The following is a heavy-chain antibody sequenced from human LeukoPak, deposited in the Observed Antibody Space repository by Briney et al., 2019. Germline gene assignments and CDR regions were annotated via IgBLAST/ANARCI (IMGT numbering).Heavy chain of an antibody. D-gene: IGHD2-2*01. CDR1: GFTFGAYA. CDR2: IRSEAYGGTT. V-gene: IGHV3-49*04. J-gene: IGHJ4*02. CDR3: TGYCSSTSCQDYYFDN. Sequence: PGGSLRLSCTASGFTFGAYAMSWVRQAPGKGLEWVGIIRSEAYGGTTEYAASVKGRFTISRDDSRSIAYLQMNSLRSEDTAMYYCTGYCSSTSCQDYYFDNWGQGTLVTVSS.